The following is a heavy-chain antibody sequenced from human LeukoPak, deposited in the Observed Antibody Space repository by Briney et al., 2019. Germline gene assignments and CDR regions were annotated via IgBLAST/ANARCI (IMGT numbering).Heavy chain of an antibody. CDR2: LTGRGGKT. J-gene: IGHJ6*03. V-gene: IGHV3-23*01. Sequence: GGSLRLSCAAPVFTFSIYAMSWAPQAPQEGLEGVSDLTGRGGKTYYADSVKGRFTITRDNYKNTLSLQMNRLRAEDAAVYYCVKFRGIQHYNYHMDVWGKGTTVTVSS. CDR1: VFTFSIYA. CDR3: VKFRGIQHYNYHMDV. D-gene: IGHD3-10*01.